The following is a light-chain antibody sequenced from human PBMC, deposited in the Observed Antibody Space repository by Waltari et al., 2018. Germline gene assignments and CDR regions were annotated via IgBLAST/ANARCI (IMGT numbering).Light chain of an antibody. V-gene: IGKV1-12*01. CDR3: QQADSFPPT. CDR1: QDISTW. Sequence: DIQMTQSPSSVSASVGDRVTITCRASQDISTWLAWYQQRPGKAPKLLIYGASTLERGVPSRFRGSGSWTDFTLTITSLQPEDFATYYCQQADSFPPTFGGGTKVEIK. CDR2: GAS. J-gene: IGKJ4*01.